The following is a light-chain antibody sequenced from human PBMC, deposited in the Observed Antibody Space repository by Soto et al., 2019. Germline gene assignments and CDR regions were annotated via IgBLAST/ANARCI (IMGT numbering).Light chain of an antibody. CDR2: DAS. V-gene: IGKV1-33*01. J-gene: IGKJ5*01. CDR3: QQYKHLIT. Sequence: DIQMTQSPSSLFASVGDRVTITCQASQDISNYLNWYQQKPGKAPKLLIYDASNLETGVPSRFSGSGSGTDFTFTITSLQPEDIATYYCQQYKHLITFGQGTRLEIK. CDR1: QDISNY.